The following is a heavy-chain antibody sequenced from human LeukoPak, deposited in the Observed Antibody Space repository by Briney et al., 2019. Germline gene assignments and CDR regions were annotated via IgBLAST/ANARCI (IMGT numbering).Heavy chain of an antibody. V-gene: IGHV3-53*01. CDR3: ARDSYDILTGYYIPLDY. J-gene: IGHJ4*02. CDR1: GFTVSSNY. CDR2: IYSGGST. D-gene: IGHD3-9*01. Sequence: GGSLRPSCAASGFTVSSNYMSWVRQAPGKGLEWVSVIYSGGSTYYADSVKGRFTISRDNSKNTLYLQMNSLRAEDTAVYYCARDSYDILTGYYIPLDYWGQGTLVTVSS.